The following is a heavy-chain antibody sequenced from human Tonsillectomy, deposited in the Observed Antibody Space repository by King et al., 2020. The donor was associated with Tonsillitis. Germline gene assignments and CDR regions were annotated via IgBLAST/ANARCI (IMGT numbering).Heavy chain of an antibody. D-gene: IGHD4-23*01. CDR1: GFTFSDYA. V-gene: IGHV3-64D*06. Sequence: VQLVESGGGLVQPGRSLRLSCSVSGFTFSDYAMHWVRQAPGKGLEYVSGISGNGRSTYYADSVKGRFTISRDNSKNTLYLQMSTVRTEDTAVYYCVTSTGVILRHAFDIWGQGTMVTVSS. J-gene: IGHJ3*02. CDR3: VTSTGVILRHAFDI. CDR2: ISGNGRST.